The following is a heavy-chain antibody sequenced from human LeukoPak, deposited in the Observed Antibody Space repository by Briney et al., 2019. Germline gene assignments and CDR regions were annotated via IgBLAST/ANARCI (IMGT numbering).Heavy chain of an antibody. CDR3: ARSHYDFWSGYYTPLDY. CDR2: ISAYNGYT. CDR1: GFTFTTYG. D-gene: IGHD3-3*01. V-gene: IGHV1-18*01. Sequence: ASVKVSCKASGFTFTTYGFSWVRQAPGQGLEWLGWISAYNGYTHYAQKLQGRVTMTTDTSTSTAYMELRSLRSDDTAVYYCARSHYDFWSGYYTPLDYWGQGTLVTVSS. J-gene: IGHJ4*02.